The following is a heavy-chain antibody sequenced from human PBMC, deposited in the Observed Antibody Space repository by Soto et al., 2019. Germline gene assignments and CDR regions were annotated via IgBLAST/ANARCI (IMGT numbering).Heavy chain of an antibody. Sequence: ASVKVSCKASGFTFINYAMHWVRQAPGQRPEWMGWINAGNGDTKYSEKFRGRVTITRDASASTAYMELSSLRSEDTAVYNCARGRWTQTTADYYLDYWGQGTLVTVS. J-gene: IGHJ4*02. V-gene: IGHV1-3*01. D-gene: IGHD1-1*01. CDR1: GFTFINYA. CDR3: ARGRWTQTTADYYLDY. CDR2: INAGNGDT.